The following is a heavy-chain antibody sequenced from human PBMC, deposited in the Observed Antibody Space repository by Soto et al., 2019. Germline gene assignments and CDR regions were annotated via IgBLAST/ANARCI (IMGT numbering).Heavy chain of an antibody. CDR3: ARGYMTTVTYWFDH. D-gene: IGHD4-4*01. J-gene: IGHJ5*02. V-gene: IGHV1-8*01. CDR1: GYTFTSYD. CDR2: MNPNSGNT. Sequence: ASVKVSCKASGYTFTSYDINWVRQATGQGLEYLGWMNPNSGNTGYVQKFQGRVTMTRDTSISTAYMELSSLRSEDTAVYYCARGYMTTVTYWFDHWGQGTLVTVSS.